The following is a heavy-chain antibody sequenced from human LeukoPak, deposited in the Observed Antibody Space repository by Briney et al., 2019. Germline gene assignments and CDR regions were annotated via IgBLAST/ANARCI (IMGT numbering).Heavy chain of an antibody. D-gene: IGHD3-10*01. Sequence: GGSLRLSCAASGFTFSSDAMSWVRQAPGKGLEWVSVITGNGGSTYYADSVKGRFTISRDNSKNTLSLQMNSLRAEDTAVYYCAKDAVAPGSGGDYFDYWGQGTLVTVSS. V-gene: IGHV3-23*01. J-gene: IGHJ4*02. CDR1: GFTFSSDA. CDR2: ITGNGGST. CDR3: AKDAVAPGSGGDYFDY.